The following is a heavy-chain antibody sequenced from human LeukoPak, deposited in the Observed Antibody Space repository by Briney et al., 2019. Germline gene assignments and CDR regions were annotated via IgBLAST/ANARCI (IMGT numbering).Heavy chain of an antibody. CDR1: GGSISSYY. CDR2: IYYSGST. J-gene: IGHJ5*02. Sequence: SETLSLTCTVSGGSISSYYWSWIRQPPGKGLEWIGYIYYSGSTNCNPSLKSRVTISVDTSKNQFSLKLRSVTAADTAVYYCARHVGYGNNWFDPWGQGTLVTVSS. D-gene: IGHD5-18*01. CDR3: ARHVGYGNNWFDP. V-gene: IGHV4-59*08.